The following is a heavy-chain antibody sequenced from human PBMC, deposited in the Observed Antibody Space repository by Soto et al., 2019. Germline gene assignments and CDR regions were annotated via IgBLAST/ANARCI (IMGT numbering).Heavy chain of an antibody. CDR2: ISGSGGST. Sequence: GGSLRLSCAASGFTFSSCAMSWVRQAPGKGLEWVSTISGSGGSTYYADSVKGRFTISRDNSKKTLYLQMNSLRAEDTAVYFCAKELIRWELLGGGLFDYWGQGTLVTVSS. D-gene: IGHD1-26*01. CDR3: AKELIRWELLGGGLFDY. J-gene: IGHJ4*02. CDR1: GFTFSSCA. V-gene: IGHV3-23*01.